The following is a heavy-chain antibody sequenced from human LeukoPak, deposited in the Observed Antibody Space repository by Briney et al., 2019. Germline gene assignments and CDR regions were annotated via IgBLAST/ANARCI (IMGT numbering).Heavy chain of an antibody. Sequence: GESLKISCKGSGYSFTNYWISWVRQMPGKGLEWMGIIYPGDSYTTYRPSFQGQVTISADKSISTAYLQWRSLKASDTAMYYCARRSGSDALDIWGQGTMVTVSS. CDR2: IYPGDSYT. D-gene: IGHD3-10*01. CDR3: ARRSGSDALDI. CDR1: GYSFTNYW. J-gene: IGHJ3*02. V-gene: IGHV5-51*01.